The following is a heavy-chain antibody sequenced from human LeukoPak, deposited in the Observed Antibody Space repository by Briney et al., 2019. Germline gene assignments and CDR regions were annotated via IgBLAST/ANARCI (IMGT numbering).Heavy chain of an antibody. CDR3: AIRYYFDSGSFFED. D-gene: IGHD3-10*01. CDR1: GDSITSGAYF. CDR2: IYYTRST. Sequence: PSETMSLTCTVSGDSITSGAYFWNWIRQQPGKGLEWIGYIYYTRSTNYNPSLESRVTILLDTSKNESSLRLSSVTAADTAVYYCAIRYYFDSGSFFEDWGQGTLVTVSS. J-gene: IGHJ4*02. V-gene: IGHV4-31*03.